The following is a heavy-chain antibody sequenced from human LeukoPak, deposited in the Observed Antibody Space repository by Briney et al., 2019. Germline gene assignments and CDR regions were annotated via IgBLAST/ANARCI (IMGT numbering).Heavy chain of an antibody. Sequence: GGCLRLSCASSGFTFSSYEMNWGRQAPGKGLEWVSYISSSGSTIYYADSVKVRFTISRDNAKNSLYLQMNSLRAEDTAVYYCARSSGILYFNWFDPWGQGTLVTVSS. J-gene: IGHJ5*02. D-gene: IGHD2-8*01. CDR2: ISSSGSTI. V-gene: IGHV3-48*03. CDR3: ARSSGILYFNWFDP. CDR1: GFTFSSYE.